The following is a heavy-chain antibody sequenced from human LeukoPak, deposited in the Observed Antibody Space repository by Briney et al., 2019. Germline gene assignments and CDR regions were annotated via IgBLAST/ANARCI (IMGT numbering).Heavy chain of an antibody. V-gene: IGHV3-7*04. D-gene: IGHD3-10*01. CDR2: IKEDGSEK. CDR1: GFTFSSYW. Sequence: PGGSLRLSCAACGFTFSSYWMSWVRQAPGKGLEWVANIKEDGSEKYYVDSVKGRFTISRDNAKNSLYLQMNSLRAEDTAVYYCARGGGRVDYWGQGTLVTVPS. CDR3: ARGGGRVDY. J-gene: IGHJ4*02.